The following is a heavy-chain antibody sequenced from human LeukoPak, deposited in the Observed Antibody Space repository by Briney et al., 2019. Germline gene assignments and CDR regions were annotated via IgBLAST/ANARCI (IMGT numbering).Heavy chain of an antibody. CDR2: ISLSSGDT. D-gene: IGHD7-27*01. CDR3: ARDPGGNWGFDH. J-gene: IGHJ4*02. V-gene: IGHV1-18*01. CDR1: GGTFSSYA. Sequence: GASVKVSCKASGGTFSSYAISWVRQAPGQGLEWMGWISLSSGDTNYAQEFQERISMTRDTSTSTAYMELRSLRSDDTAVYYCARDPGGNWGFDHWGQGALVTVSS.